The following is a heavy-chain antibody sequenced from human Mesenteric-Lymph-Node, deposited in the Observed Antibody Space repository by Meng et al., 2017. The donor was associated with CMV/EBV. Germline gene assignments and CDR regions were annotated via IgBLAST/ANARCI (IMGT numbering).Heavy chain of an antibody. J-gene: IGHJ4*02. Sequence: YGGSFSGYYWSWIRQPPGKGLEWIGEIHHSGSTNYNPSLKSRVTISVDTSKNQFSLKLSSVTAADTAVYYCAREYCSSTSCYAYFDYWGQGTLVTVSS. D-gene: IGHD2-2*01. CDR1: GGSFSGYY. CDR2: IHHSGST. CDR3: AREYCSSTSCYAYFDY. V-gene: IGHV4-34*01.